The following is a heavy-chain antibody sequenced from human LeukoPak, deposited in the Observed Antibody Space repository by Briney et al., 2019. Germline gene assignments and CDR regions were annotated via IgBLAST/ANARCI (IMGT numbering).Heavy chain of an antibody. D-gene: IGHD6-19*01. CDR1: SGSISSYY. V-gene: IGHV4-59*01. J-gene: IGHJ4*02. CDR3: ARMDRSGWYYFGY. Sequence: SETLSLTCTVSSGSISSYYWSWIRQAPGKGLEWIGYIYYSGSTNYNPSLKTRVTISVDTSKNQFSLKLTSVTAADTAVYYCARMDRSGWYYFGYWVQGTLVTVSS. CDR2: IYYSGST.